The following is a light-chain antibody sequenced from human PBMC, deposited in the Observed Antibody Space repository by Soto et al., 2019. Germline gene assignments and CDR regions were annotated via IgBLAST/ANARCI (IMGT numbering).Light chain of an antibody. V-gene: IGLV2-23*01. CDR1: SSDVGNYNL. Sequence: QSALTQPASVSGSPGQSITISCTGTSSDVGNYNLVSWYQQHPVKAPKLIIYEGSKRPSGVSNRFSGSKSGNTASLTISGLQTDDEADYYCCSYAGSGTYVFGTGPKLTVL. CDR3: CSYAGSGTYV. J-gene: IGLJ1*01. CDR2: EGS.